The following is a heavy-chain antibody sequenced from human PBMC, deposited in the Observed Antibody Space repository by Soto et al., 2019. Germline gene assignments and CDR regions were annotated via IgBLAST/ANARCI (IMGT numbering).Heavy chain of an antibody. CDR1: GFTFSSYA. V-gene: IGHV3-30-3*01. Sequence: QVQLVESGGGVVQPGRSLRLSCAASGFTFSSYAMNWVRQAPGKGLAWVAVISYDGSKKDYADSVKGRFTNSRDNSKNTLYLQMTSLRAEDTAVYYCARDARYCSGGSCGNWFDPWGQGTLVTVSS. CDR2: ISYDGSKK. CDR3: ARDARYCSGGSCGNWFDP. J-gene: IGHJ5*02. D-gene: IGHD2-15*01.